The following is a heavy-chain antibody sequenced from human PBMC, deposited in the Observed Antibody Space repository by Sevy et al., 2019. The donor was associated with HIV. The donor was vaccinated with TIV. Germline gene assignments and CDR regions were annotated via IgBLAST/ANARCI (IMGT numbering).Heavy chain of an antibody. CDR2: ILYDGSKK. Sequence: GGSLRLSCAASGFTFSSYGMHWVRQAPGKGLEWVAVILYDGSKKYYADSVKGRFTISRDNSKNTFYLQMSSLTSEDTAVYYCARGLAALPGYYYGMDDWGQGTAVTVSS. J-gene: IGHJ6*02. D-gene: IGHD6-6*01. CDR1: GFTFSSYG. V-gene: IGHV3-33*01. CDR3: ARGLAALPGYYYGMDD.